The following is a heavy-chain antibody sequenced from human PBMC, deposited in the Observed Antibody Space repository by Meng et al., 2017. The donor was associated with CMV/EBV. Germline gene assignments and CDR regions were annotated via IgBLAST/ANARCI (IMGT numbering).Heavy chain of an antibody. CDR1: GFTFSYYY. Sequence: GESLKISCAASGFTFSYYYMSWIRQAPGKGLEWVSYISSSGSTIYYADSVKGRFTISRDNAKDSLYLQMNSLSAEDTAVYYCARTPHDFWSGYYFDYWGQGTLVTVSS. CDR2: ISSSGSTI. D-gene: IGHD3-3*01. CDR3: ARTPHDFWSGYYFDY. J-gene: IGHJ4*02. V-gene: IGHV3-11*01.